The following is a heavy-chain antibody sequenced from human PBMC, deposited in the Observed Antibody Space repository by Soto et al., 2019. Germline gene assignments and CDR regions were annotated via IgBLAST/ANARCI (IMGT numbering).Heavy chain of an antibody. V-gene: IGHV1-69*12. CDR2: IIPIFPTP. CDR1: GGTFRIST. J-gene: IGHJ6*02. CDR3: ARDRDRLQLGGNYYYIMDV. Sequence: QVQLVQSGAEVKKPGSSVTLSCKASGGTFRISTISWVRQAPGQGLEWMGGIIPIFPTPYYAQKFQDRVTITADESASTAYMELSSLTSEDTAVYYCARDRDRLQLGGNYYYIMDVWGQGTTVTVSS. D-gene: IGHD4-4*01.